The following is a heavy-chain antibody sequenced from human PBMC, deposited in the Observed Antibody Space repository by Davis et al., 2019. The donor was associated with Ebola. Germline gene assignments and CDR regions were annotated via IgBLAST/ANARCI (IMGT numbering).Heavy chain of an antibody. D-gene: IGHD3-3*01. J-gene: IGHJ6*02. CDR2: ISSSGTYI. Sequence: GGSLTLSCAASAFTPTGYTMNWLRQAPGQGLEWVASISSSGTYIFYADSVKGRFTISREHSKNSIFLQLNSLRAEDTAVYYCAKQLGSGFMYDGMDVWGQGTTVTVSS. CDR1: AFTPTGYT. CDR3: AKQLGSGFMYDGMDV. V-gene: IGHV3-21*01.